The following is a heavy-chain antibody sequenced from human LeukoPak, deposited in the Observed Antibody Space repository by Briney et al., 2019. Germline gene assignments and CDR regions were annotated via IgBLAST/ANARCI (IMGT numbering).Heavy chain of an antibody. J-gene: IGHJ4*02. CDR1: GFTFSAYG. CDR2: IRYDGSKK. CDR3: ARDNYDSSGPYYFDY. V-gene: IGHV3-30*02. Sequence: PGGSLRLSCAASGFTFSAYGMHWVRQAPGKGLEWVAFIRYDGSKKYYADSVKGRFTISRDNSKNTLYLQMSSLRAEDTAVYYCARDNYDSSGPYYFDYWGQGTLVTVSS. D-gene: IGHD3-22*01.